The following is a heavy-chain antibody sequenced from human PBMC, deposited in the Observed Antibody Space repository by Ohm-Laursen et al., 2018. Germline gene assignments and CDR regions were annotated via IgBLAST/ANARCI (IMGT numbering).Heavy chain of an antibody. CDR1: GFTVSSDY. CDR2: IYPGDRT. CDR3: ARDSSGWIDC. J-gene: IGHJ4*02. Sequence: SLRLSCAASGFTVSSDYMSWVRQAPGKGLEWVSSIYPGDRTYYSDSVRGRFTISRDNSENTLYLHMNSLRGEDTAVYYCARDSSGWIDCWGQGTLVTVSS. V-gene: IGHV3-66*01. D-gene: IGHD6-19*01.